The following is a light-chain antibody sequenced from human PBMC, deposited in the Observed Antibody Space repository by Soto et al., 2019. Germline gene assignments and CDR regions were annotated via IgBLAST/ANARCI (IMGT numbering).Light chain of an antibody. Sequence: IHMTQSPPSLSASVGDRVTITCRASQGIANYLAWYQHKQGKVPNLLIYAASTLQSGVPSRFSGGGYGTDFTLTISSLQTEDVATYYCQKYNSAPRTFGQGTKVDIK. V-gene: IGKV1-27*01. CDR2: AAS. CDR3: QKYNSAPRT. J-gene: IGKJ1*01. CDR1: QGIANY.